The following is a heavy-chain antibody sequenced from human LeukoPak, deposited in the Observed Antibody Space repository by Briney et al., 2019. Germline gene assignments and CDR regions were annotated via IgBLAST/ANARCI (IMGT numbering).Heavy chain of an antibody. CDR3: ARDYYYDSSGYYLGSDY. J-gene: IGHJ4*02. D-gene: IGHD3-22*01. CDR1: GFTFSSYA. CDR2: ISYDGSNK. V-gene: IGHV3-30-3*01. Sequence: PGRSLRLSCAASGFTFSSYAMHWVRQAPGKGLEWVAVISYDGSNKYYADSVKGRFTISRDNSKNTLYLQMNSLRAEDTAVYYCARDYYYDSSGYYLGSDYWGQGTLVTVSS.